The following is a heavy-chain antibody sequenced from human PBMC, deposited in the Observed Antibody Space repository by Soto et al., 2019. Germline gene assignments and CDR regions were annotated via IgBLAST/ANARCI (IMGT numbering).Heavy chain of an antibody. CDR1: GFTFSSYD. CDR2: IGTAGDT. CDR3: ARVGYYYCMDV. V-gene: IGHV3-13*01. J-gene: IGHJ6*02. Sequence: EVQLVESGGGLVQPGGSLRLSCAASGFTFSSYDMHWVRQATGKGLEWVSAIGTAGDTYYPGSVKGRFTISRENAKNSLYLQMNSMRAGDTAVYYCARVGYYYCMDVWGHGTTVTVSS.